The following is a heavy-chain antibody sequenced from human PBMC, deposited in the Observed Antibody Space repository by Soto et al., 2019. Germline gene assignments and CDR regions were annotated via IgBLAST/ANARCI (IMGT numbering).Heavy chain of an antibody. Sequence: QVQLVQSGAEAKKPGSSVKVSCKTSGGTFSSYAISWVRQAPGQGLEWMGGIVPLFRTTNYAQKFQGRVTITADKATYTVYRELSGLRAGDTAVYYCARGGYSSTWSNLLDRSGLDVWGQGTTVTVSS. CDR2: IVPLFRTT. D-gene: IGHD6-13*01. V-gene: IGHV1-69*06. CDR3: ARGGYSSTWSNLLDRSGLDV. CDR1: GGTFSSYA. J-gene: IGHJ6*02.